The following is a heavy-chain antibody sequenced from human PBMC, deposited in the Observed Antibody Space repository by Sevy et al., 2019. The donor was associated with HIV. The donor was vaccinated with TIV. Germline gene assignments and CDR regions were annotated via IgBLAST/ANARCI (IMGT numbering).Heavy chain of an antibody. J-gene: IGHJ4*02. Sequence: GESLKISCKGSGYSFTSYWIGLVRQMPGKGLEWVRIIYPGDSDTRYSPSFQGQVTISADKSISTAYLQWSSLKASDTAMYYCARVYCSGGSCYSAVDYWGQGTLVTVSS. D-gene: IGHD2-15*01. CDR1: GYSFTSYW. CDR2: IYPGDSDT. V-gene: IGHV5-51*01. CDR3: ARVYCSGGSCYSAVDY.